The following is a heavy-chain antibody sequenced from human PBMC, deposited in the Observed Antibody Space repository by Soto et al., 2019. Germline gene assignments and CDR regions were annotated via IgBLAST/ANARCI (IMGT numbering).Heavy chain of an antibody. V-gene: IGHV4-31*03. J-gene: IGHJ5*02. CDR3: ARLIWFGELSFRFDP. CDR2: IYYSGST. CDR1: GGSISSGGYY. Sequence: SETLSLTCTVSGGSISSGGYYWSWIRQHPGKGLEWIGYIYYSGSTYYNPSLKSRVTISVDTSKNQFSLKLSSVTAADTAVYYCARLIWFGELSFRFDPWGQGTLVTGSS. D-gene: IGHD3-10*01.